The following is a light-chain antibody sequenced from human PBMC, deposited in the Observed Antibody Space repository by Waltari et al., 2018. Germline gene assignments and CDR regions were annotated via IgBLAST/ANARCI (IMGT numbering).Light chain of an antibody. CDR3: QAWDSSTAV. V-gene: IGLV3-1*01. CDR1: KLGDKY. Sequence: SYELTQPPSVSVSPGQTASITCSGDKLGDKYACWYQQRPGQSPLRVIYQDSKRPSGIPERFSGSNSGNTATLTISGTQAMDEADYYCQAWDSSTAVFGTGTKVTVL. CDR2: QDS. J-gene: IGLJ1*01.